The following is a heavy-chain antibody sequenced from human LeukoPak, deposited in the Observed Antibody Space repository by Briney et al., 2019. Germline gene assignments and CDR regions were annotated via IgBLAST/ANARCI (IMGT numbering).Heavy chain of an antibody. CDR1: GFTFSSYA. D-gene: IGHD2-21*02. J-gene: IGHJ4*02. CDR3: AKRAGISYCGGDCYSP. Sequence: GGALRLSCAASGFTFSSYAMSWVRQAPGRGLEGVSAISGSGGRTYYADSVKGRFTISRDNTKNTLYLQMNSLRAEDTGVYYCAKRAGISYCGGDCYSPWGQGTLVTVS. V-gene: IGHV3-23*01. CDR2: ISGSGGRT.